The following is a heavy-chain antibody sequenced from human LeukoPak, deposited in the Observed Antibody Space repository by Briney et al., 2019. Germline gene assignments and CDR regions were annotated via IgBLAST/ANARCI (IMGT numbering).Heavy chain of an antibody. CDR3: AKRADIVVVPAAIGDY. Sequence: GGSLRLSCAASGFTVSSNYMSWVRQAPGKGLEWVSAISGSGGSTYYADSVKGRFTISRDNSKNTLYLQMNRLRAEDTAVYYCAKRADIVVVPAAIGDYWGQGTLVTVSS. D-gene: IGHD2-2*02. V-gene: IGHV3-23*01. J-gene: IGHJ4*02. CDR1: GFTVSSNY. CDR2: ISGSGGST.